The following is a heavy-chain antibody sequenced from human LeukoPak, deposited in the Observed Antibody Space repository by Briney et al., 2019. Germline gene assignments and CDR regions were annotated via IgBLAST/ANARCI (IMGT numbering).Heavy chain of an antibody. V-gene: IGHV4-39*01. J-gene: IGHJ4*02. Sequence: PSETLSLTCTVPGGSISSSSYYWGWIRQPPGKGLEWIGSIYYSGSTYYNPSLKSRVTISVDTSKNQFSLKLSSVTAADTAVYYCARAYSPFDYWGQGTLVTVSS. D-gene: IGHD2-21*01. CDR1: GGSISSSSYY. CDR2: IYYSGST. CDR3: ARAYSPFDY.